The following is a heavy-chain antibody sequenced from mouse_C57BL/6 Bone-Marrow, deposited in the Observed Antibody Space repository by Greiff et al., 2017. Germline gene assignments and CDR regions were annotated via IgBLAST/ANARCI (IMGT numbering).Heavy chain of an antibody. J-gene: IGHJ3*01. CDR1: GFTFSSYA. V-gene: IGHV5-4*03. CDR3: ARGVITTSFAY. CDR2: ISDGGSYT. D-gene: IGHD2-4*01. Sequence: EVMLVESGGGLVKPGGSLKISCAASGFTFSSYAMSWVRQTPEKRLEWVATISDGGSYTYYPYNVKGRFTISRDNAKTNLYMQMSHLKSEDPAMYYCARGVITTSFAYWGQGSLVPVSA.